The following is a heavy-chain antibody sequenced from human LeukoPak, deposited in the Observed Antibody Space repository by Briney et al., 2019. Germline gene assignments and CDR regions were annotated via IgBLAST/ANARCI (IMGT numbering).Heavy chain of an antibody. CDR1: GYTFTSHY. J-gene: IGHJ3*02. Sequence: ASVKVSCKASGYTFTSHYMHWVRQAPGQGLEWMGIINPSGGSTSYAQRFQGRVTMNRDTSTSTVYMELSSLRSEDTALYYCARCCVGGGNMIVVASGAFDIWGQGTMVTVSS. V-gene: IGHV1-46*01. CDR3: ARCCVGGGNMIVVASGAFDI. D-gene: IGHD3-22*01. CDR2: INPSGGST.